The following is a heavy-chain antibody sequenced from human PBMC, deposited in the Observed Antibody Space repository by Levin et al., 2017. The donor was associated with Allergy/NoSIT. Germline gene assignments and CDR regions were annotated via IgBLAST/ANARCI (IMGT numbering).Heavy chain of an antibody. J-gene: IGHJ6*03. CDR3: ARTPLLGNYIDV. D-gene: IGHD1-26*01. V-gene: IGHV1-46*01. Sequence: ASVKVSCKASGFTFTNYYMHWVRQAPGQGFEWMGIINPSGGTTTYTQKFQGRVSITRDTSTSTVDMELSSLRSEDTAVYYCARTPLLGNYIDVWGKGTTVTVSS. CDR1: GFTFTNYY. CDR2: INPSGGTT.